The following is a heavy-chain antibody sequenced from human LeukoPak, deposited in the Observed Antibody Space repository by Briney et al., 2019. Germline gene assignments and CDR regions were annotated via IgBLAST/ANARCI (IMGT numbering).Heavy chain of an antibody. CDR2: INHSGNP. J-gene: IGHJ4*02. CDR1: GGSFSGYY. CDR3: ARGLTH. Sequence: SETLSLTCAVYGGSFSGYYWSWIRQPPGKGLEWIGEINHSGNPNYNPSLKSRLTISVDTSRNQFSLELSSVTAADTAVYYCARGLTHWGQGTLVTVSP. V-gene: IGHV4-34*01.